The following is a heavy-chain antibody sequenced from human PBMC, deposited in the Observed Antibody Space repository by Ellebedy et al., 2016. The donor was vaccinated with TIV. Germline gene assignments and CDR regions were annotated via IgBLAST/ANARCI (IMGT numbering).Heavy chain of an antibody. CDR3: TKDFVHFDWLYAFEF. J-gene: IGHJ4*02. V-gene: IGHV3-9*01. CDR2: ISWNSDSI. CDR1: GFTFGDYV. D-gene: IGHD3-9*01. Sequence: GGSLRLSCAASGFTFGDYVMHWVRQSPGRGLEWVSGISWNSDSIGYADSVKGRVTISRDNAKNSLYLQMNSLRSEDSALYYCTKDFVHFDWLYAFEFWGQGTLVAVSA.